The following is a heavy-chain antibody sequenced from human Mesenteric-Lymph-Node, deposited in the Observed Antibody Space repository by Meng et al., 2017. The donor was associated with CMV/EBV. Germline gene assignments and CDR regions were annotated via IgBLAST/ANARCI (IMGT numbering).Heavy chain of an antibody. Sequence: SGYSFSNYWIGWVRQMPGKGLEWMGIIYPGDSATRYSPSFQGLVTISADKSISTAYLQWRSLKASDSAMYYCARHMPTYYYGSGVDYWGQGTLVTVSS. V-gene: IGHV5-51*01. D-gene: IGHD3-10*01. CDR2: IYPGDSAT. J-gene: IGHJ4*02. CDR3: ARHMPTYYYGSGVDY. CDR1: GYSFSNYW.